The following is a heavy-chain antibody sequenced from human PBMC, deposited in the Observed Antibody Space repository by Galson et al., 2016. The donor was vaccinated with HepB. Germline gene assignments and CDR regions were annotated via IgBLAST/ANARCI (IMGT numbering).Heavy chain of an antibody. CDR1: GFTLSSYD. V-gene: IGHV3-23*01. J-gene: IGHJ4*02. Sequence: SLRLSCAASGFTLSSYDISWVRQAPGKGPEWVSAITGSGSSTYYADSVKGRFTISRDNAKNSLYLQMNSLGAEDTAVYFCARDRGGGAPKLVIFDYWGQGTLVTVSS. D-gene: IGHD3-16*01. CDR3: ARDRGGGAPKLVIFDY. CDR2: ITGSGSST.